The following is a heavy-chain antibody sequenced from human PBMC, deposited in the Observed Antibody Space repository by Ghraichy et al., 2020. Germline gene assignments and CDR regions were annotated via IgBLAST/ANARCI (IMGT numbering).Heavy chain of an antibody. D-gene: IGHD2-2*01. CDR3: AREFGVVVVPAASHYYYYGMDV. CDR1: GGTFSSYA. J-gene: IGHJ6*02. CDR2: IIPIFGTA. V-gene: IGHV1-69*13. Sequence: SVKVSCKASGGTFSSYAISWVRQAPGQGLEWMGGIIPIFGTANYAQKFQGRVTITADESTSTAYMELSSLRSEDTAVYYCAREFGVVVVPAASHYYYYGMDVWGQGTTVTVSS.